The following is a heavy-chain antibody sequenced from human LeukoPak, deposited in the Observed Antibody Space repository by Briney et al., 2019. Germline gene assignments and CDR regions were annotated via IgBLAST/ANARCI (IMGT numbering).Heavy chain of an antibody. CDR3: ARVLGGATYFDY. CDR2: IYYSGST. Sequence: SETLSLTCTVSGGSISSSGYYWGWLRQPPGKGLEWIGYIYYSGSTNYNPSLKSRVTISVDTSKNQFSLKLSSVTAADTAVYYCARVLGGATYFDYWGQGTLVTVSS. D-gene: IGHD1-26*01. V-gene: IGHV4-61*08. J-gene: IGHJ4*02. CDR1: GGSISSSGYY.